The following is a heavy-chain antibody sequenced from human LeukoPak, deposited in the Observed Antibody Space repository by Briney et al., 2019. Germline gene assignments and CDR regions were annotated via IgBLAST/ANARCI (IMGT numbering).Heavy chain of an antibody. CDR1: GGSISSSSYY. D-gene: IGHD3-10*01. CDR3: ARHPTYYSMVRFDP. V-gene: IGHV4-39*01. Sequence: SETLSLTCTVSGGSISSSSYYWGWIRQPPGKGLEWLGSIYYSGSTYYNPSLKSRVTISVDTSKNQFSLKLSSVTAADTAVYYCARHPTYYSMVRFDPWGQGTLVTVSS. CDR2: IYYSGST. J-gene: IGHJ5*02.